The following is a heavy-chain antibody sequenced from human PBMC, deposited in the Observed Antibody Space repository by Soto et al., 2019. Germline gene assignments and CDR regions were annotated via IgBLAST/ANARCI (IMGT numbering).Heavy chain of an antibody. CDR2: INWNSGSI. D-gene: IGHD6-13*01. CDR3: VKDESINWYSGHFRH. V-gene: IGHV3-9*01. Sequence: EVQLVESGGGLVQPGRSLRLSCAASGFTFDDYDMHWVRQVPGKGLEWVSGINWNSGSIGYADSVKGRFAISRDNVKNSLHLQMNSLRAEDTAFYYCVKDESINWYSGHFRHWGQGTLVTVSS. CDR1: GFTFDDYD. J-gene: IGHJ1*01.